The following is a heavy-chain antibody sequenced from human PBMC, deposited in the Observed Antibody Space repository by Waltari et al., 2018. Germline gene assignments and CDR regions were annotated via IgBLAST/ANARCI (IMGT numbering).Heavy chain of an antibody. V-gene: IGHV3-7*01. CDR1: GFPFDSLW. Sequence: EVQLVESGGGWVQPGGSLTLSWIASGFPFDSLWMSWGRQAPGKGLEWVASIKEDGSEKYYVDSVKRRFIISRDNAKNSLLLQLSGLRVEDTAVYYCARPQRERWRAFDDWGQGTPVTVSS. CDR2: IKEDGSEK. D-gene: IGHD6-19*01. J-gene: IGHJ4*02. CDR3: ARPQRERWRAFDD.